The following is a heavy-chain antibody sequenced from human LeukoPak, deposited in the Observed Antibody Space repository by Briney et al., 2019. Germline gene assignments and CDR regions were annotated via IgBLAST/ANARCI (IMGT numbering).Heavy chain of an antibody. Sequence: GGSLRLSCAASGFTVSNNYMSWVRQAPGKGLEWVSIIYSGGSTYYSDSVKGRFTISRDNSKNTLYLQMNSLRAEDTAVYYCAKTSGRGGDAFDIWGQGTMVTVSS. J-gene: IGHJ3*02. CDR2: IYSGGST. CDR3: AKTSGRGGDAFDI. CDR1: GFTVSNNY. V-gene: IGHV3-53*01. D-gene: IGHD2-15*01.